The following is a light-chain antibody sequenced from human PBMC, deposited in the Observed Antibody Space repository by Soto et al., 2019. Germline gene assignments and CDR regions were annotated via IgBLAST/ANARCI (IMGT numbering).Light chain of an antibody. CDR1: QSVTSK. Sequence: EIVMTQSPATLSVSPGERATLSCRASQSVTSKLAWYQQKPGQAPRLLIYGASTRATGIPARFSGSGSGTEFTLTISNLQSEDFALYYCQQYNNWSPLTFGGGTKVEIK. CDR3: QQYNNWSPLT. V-gene: IGKV3-15*01. J-gene: IGKJ4*01. CDR2: GAS.